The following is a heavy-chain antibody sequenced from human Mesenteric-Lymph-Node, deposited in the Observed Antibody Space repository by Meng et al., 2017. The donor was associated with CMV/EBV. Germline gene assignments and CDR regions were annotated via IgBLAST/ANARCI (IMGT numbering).Heavy chain of an antibody. CDR1: GGSISSYY. J-gene: IGHJ6*02. V-gene: IGHV4-59*01. CDR2: IYYNGST. D-gene: IGHD3-22*01. CDR3: ARDGRSSGYYQYYYYGMDV. Sequence: SETLSLTCTVSGGSISSYYWSWIRQPPGKGLEWIGHIYYNGSTNYNPSLKSRVTISVDTSKNQFSLKLSSVTAADTAVYYCARDGRSSGYYQYYYYGMDVWGQGTTVTVSS.